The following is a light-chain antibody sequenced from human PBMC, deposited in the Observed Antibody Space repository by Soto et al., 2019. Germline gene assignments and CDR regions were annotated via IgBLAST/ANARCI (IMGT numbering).Light chain of an antibody. CDR2: KAS. V-gene: IGKV1-5*03. J-gene: IGKJ1*01. CDR1: QSISTW. CDR3: QQYNSYST. Sequence: DIQMTQSPFTLSASVGDRVTITCRASQSISTWLAWYQQKPGKAPKLLIYKASTLESGVPSNFSGSGSGTEFTLTISSLQPDDFATYYCQQYNSYSTFGQGTNVDIK.